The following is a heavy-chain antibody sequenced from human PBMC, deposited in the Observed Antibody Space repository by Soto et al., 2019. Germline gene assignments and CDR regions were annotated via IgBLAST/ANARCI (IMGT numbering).Heavy chain of an antibody. D-gene: IGHD5-18*01. CDR1: GVSISSGGYS. V-gene: IGHV4-31*03. CDR2: TYYSGST. CDR3: ARTPDTAMVLGDY. J-gene: IGHJ4*02. Sequence: QVQLQESGPGLVKPSQTLSLTCTVSGVSISSGGYSWSWIRQHPGKGLEWIGYTYYSGSTYYNPSLKSRVTISVDTSKNQVSLKLSSVTAADTAVYYCARTPDTAMVLGDYWGQGTLVTVSS.